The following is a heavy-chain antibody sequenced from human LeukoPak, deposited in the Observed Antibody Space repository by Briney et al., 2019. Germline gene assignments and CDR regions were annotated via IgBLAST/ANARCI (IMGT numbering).Heavy chain of an antibody. CDR3: ARGSWIQLDEGWFDP. CDR2: ISSSSSTI. CDR1: GFTFSSYS. V-gene: IGHV3-48*02. J-gene: IGHJ5*02. Sequence: PGGSLRLSCAASGFTFSSYSMTWVRQAPGKGLEWVSYISSSSSTIYYADSVKGRFTISRDNDKNSLYLQMNSLRDEDTAVYYCARGSWIQLDEGWFDPWGQGTPVTVSS. D-gene: IGHD5-18*01.